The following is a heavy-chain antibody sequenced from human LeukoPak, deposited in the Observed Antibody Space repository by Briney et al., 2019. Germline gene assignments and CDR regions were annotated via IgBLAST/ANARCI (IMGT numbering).Heavy chain of an antibody. CDR3: VSSSSSPYDFDY. D-gene: IGHD6-6*01. V-gene: IGHV4-4*07. J-gene: IGHJ4*02. CDR1: GGSISSYY. Sequence: SEALSLTCTVPGGSISSYYWSWIRQPAGKGLEWIGRIYTSGSTNYNPSLKSRVTMSVDTSKNQFSLKLSSVTAADTAVYYCVSSSSSPYDFDYWGQGTLVTVSS. CDR2: IYTSGST.